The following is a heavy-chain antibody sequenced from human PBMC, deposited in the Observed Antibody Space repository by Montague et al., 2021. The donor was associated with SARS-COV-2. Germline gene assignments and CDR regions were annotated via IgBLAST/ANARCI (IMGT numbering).Heavy chain of an antibody. CDR3: ARITEVVPFDF. CDR2: VHHSGIT. D-gene: IGHD2-15*01. J-gene: IGHJ4*02. V-gene: IGHV4-59*01. Sequence: SETLSLTCTVPGASITDFYWSWIRQPPGKGLQWVGYVHHSGITNYNPSLKSRVTISIDTPKSRFSLNLRSVTAADTAVYFCARITEVVPFDFWGRGTLVSVSS. CDR1: GASITDFY.